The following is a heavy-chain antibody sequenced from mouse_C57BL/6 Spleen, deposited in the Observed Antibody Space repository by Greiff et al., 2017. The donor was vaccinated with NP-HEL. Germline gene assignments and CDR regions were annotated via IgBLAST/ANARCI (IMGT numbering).Heavy chain of an antibody. CDR3: ARHEEDDGYWDWYFDV. V-gene: IGHV1-62-2*01. D-gene: IGHD2-3*01. Sequence: QVQLQQSGAELVKPGASVKLSCKASGYTFTEYTIHWVKQRSGQGLEWIGWFYPGSGSIKYNEKFKDKATLTADKSSSTVYMELSGLTSEDSAVYFCARHEEDDGYWDWYFDVWGTGTTVTVSS. J-gene: IGHJ1*03. CDR1: GYTFTEYT. CDR2: FYPGSGSI.